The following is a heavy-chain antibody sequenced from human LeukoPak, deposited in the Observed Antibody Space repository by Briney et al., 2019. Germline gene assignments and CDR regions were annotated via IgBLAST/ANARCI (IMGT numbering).Heavy chain of an antibody. V-gene: IGHV4-30-2*01. CDR3: ARVHYGSAQPLFDY. Sequence: SETLSLTCAVSGGSISSGGYSWSRIRQPPGKGLEWIGYIYHSGSTYYNPSLKSRVTISVDRSKNQFSLKLSSVTAADTAVYYCARVHYGSAQPLFDYWGQGTLVTVSS. J-gene: IGHJ4*02. CDR2: IYHSGST. D-gene: IGHD4-17*01. CDR1: GGSISSGGYS.